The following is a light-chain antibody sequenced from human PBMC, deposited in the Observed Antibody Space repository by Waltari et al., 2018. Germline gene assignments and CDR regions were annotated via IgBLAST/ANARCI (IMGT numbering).Light chain of an antibody. J-gene: IGLJ3*02. CDR2: INSDGSH. Sequence: QLVLTQSPSASASLGASVKFTCTLDSGHSSNIVAWLQQQPEKGPRYLMKINSDGSHSKGDEIPDRFSGSSSGAERYLTISSVQSEDEADYYCQTGGHGTWVFGGGTKLSVL. CDR3: QTGGHGTWV. CDR1: SGHSSNI. V-gene: IGLV4-69*01.